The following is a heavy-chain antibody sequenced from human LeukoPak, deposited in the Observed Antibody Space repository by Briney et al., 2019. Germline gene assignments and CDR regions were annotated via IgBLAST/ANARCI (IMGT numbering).Heavy chain of an antibody. D-gene: IGHD4-17*01. J-gene: IGHJ4*02. V-gene: IGHV5-51*01. CDR2: IYPGDSDT. CDR3: ARYYGDRFYFDY. CDR1: GYSFTTYW. Sequence: GESLRISCKGSGYSFTTYWIAWVRQMPGKGLEWMGIIYPGDSDTRYSPSFQGQVTISADKSISTAYLQWSSLKASDTAMFYCARYYGDRFYFDYWGQGTLVTVSS.